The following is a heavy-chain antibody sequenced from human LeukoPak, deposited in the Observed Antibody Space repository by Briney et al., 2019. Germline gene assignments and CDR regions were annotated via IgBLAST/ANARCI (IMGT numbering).Heavy chain of an antibody. V-gene: IGHV3-23*01. CDR1: GFTFNNYA. Sequence: GGSLRLSCAASGFTFNNYAMSWVRQAPGMGLEWLSYVSGSGGATYYAASVKGRFTISRDNSKNTVYLQMGSLRAEDTAVYYCAKNRGGTYKEYKGGWGNGTTVTVSS. CDR3: AKNRGGTYKEYKGG. D-gene: IGHD1-1*01. CDR2: VSGSGGAT. J-gene: IGHJ6*04.